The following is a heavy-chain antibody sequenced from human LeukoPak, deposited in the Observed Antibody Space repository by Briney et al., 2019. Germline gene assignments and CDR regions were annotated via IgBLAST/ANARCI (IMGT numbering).Heavy chain of an antibody. J-gene: IGHJ4*02. CDR3: ARDKTPTPISGKRDGFDY. D-gene: IGHD2-2*02. Sequence: SETLSLTCTVSGGSISSYYWSWIRQPAGKGLEWIGRIYTSGSTNYNPSLKSRVTMSVDTSKNQFSLKLSSVTAADTAVYYCARDKTPTPISGKRDGFDYWGQGTLVTVSS. V-gene: IGHV4-4*07. CDR1: GGSISSYY. CDR2: IYTSGST.